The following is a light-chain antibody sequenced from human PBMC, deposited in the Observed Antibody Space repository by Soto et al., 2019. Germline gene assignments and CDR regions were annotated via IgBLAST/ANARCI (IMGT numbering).Light chain of an antibody. Sequence: DIEMTQSPSSLSASVGDRVTITCRASQSISNYLNWYQHKPGKVPKLLIYAASSLQSGVPTRFSGSGSGTDFTLTISSLQPEDFATYYCQQSYGTPLTLGGGTKVEIK. CDR1: QSISNY. CDR3: QQSYGTPLT. J-gene: IGKJ4*01. V-gene: IGKV1-39*01. CDR2: AAS.